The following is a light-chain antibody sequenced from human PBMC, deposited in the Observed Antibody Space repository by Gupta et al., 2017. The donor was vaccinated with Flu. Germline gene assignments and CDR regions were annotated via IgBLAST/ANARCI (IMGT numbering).Light chain of an antibody. CDR1: QTTSSNY. V-gene: IGKV3-20*01. J-gene: IGKJ3*01. CDR2: GAS. Sequence: EIVLTQSPGTLSLSPGERATLSCRASQTTSSNYLAWYQQKPGQAPRLLIYGASNRATGIPDRFSGSGSGTDFTLTISRLEPEDFAVYYCQQYSGSFTFGPGTTVDL. CDR3: QQYSGSFT.